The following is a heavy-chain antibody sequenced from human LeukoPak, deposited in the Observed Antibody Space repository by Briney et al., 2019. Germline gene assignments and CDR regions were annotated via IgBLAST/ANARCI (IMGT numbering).Heavy chain of an antibody. CDR1: GGTFSSYA. J-gene: IGHJ2*01. D-gene: IGHD3-9*01. Sequence: ASVKVSCKASGGTFSSYAISWVLQAPGQGLEWMGRIIPIFGTANYAQKFQGRVTITTDESTSTAYMKLSSLRSEDTAVYYCARVVYYDILTGYTNYWYFDLWGRGTLVTVSS. V-gene: IGHV1-69*05. CDR3: ARVVYYDILTGYTNYWYFDL. CDR2: IIPIFGTA.